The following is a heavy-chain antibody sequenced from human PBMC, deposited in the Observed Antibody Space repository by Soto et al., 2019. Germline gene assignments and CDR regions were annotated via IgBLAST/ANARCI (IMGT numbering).Heavy chain of an antibody. CDR2: IYYSGST. CDR1: GGSISSGDYY. Sequence: SETLSLTCTVSGGSISSGDYYWSWIRQPPGKGLEWIGSIYYSGSTYYNPSLKSRVTISVDTSKNQFSLKLSSVTAADTAVYYCARLYGSGSSTHYYYDMDVWGQGTTVTVSS. D-gene: IGHD3-10*01. J-gene: IGHJ6*02. CDR3: ARLYGSGSSTHYYYDMDV. V-gene: IGHV4-30-4*01.